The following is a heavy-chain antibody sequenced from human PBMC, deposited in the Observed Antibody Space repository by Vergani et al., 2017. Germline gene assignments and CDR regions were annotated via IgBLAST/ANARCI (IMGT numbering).Heavy chain of an antibody. J-gene: IGHJ4*02. CDR3: TRAAAGIWAGDY. D-gene: IGHD6-13*01. CDR2: IRSKAYGGTT. Sequence: EVQLVESGGGLVQPGRSLRLSCTASGFTFGDYALSWFRQAPGKGLEWVGFIRSKAYGGTTEYAASVKGRFTISRDDSKSIAYLQMNSLKTEDKAVYYCTRAAAGIWAGDYWGQGTLVTVSS. V-gene: IGHV3-49*03. CDR1: GFTFGDYA.